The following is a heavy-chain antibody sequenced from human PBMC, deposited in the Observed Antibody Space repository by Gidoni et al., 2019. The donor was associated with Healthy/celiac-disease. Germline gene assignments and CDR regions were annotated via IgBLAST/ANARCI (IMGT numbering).Heavy chain of an antibody. J-gene: IGHJ3*02. CDR3: ARMVVLAGGYAAFDI. D-gene: IGHD3-22*01. Sequence: YAQKFQGRVTMTRDTSISTAYMELSRLRSDDTAVYYCARMVVLAGGYAAFDIWGQGTMVTVSS. V-gene: IGHV1-2*02.